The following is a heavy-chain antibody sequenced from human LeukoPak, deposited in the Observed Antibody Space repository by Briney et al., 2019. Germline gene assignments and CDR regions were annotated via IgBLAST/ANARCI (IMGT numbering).Heavy chain of an antibody. CDR3: ARSQHYDFWSGYTPFDP. J-gene: IGHJ5*02. Sequence: SETLSLTCTVSGGSISSGDYYWSWIRQPPGKGLEWIGYIYYSGSTYYNPSLKSRVTISVDTSKNQLSLKLSSVTAADTAVYYCARSQHYDFWSGYTPFDPWGQGTLVTVSS. V-gene: IGHV4-30-4*08. D-gene: IGHD3-3*01. CDR2: IYYSGST. CDR1: GGSISSGDYY.